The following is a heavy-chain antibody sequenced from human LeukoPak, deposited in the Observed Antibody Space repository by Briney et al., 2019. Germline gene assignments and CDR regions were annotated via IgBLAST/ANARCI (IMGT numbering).Heavy chain of an antibody. CDR3: ARYGIRGCANCNCYTSCFYYGMDV. V-gene: IGHV5-51*01. CDR1: GYSFMDYC. CDR2: IFPHDSDT. J-gene: IGHJ6*02. Sequence: GESLKIPCKGSGYSFMDYCSGWVPQTHGKGREGMGIIFPHDSDTKYNPSFQVQVTISVDKSLSTAYVQWSSLKAPDTAIYYCARYGIRGCANCNCYTSCFYYGMDVWGQGTTVIVSS. D-gene: IGHD2-8*01.